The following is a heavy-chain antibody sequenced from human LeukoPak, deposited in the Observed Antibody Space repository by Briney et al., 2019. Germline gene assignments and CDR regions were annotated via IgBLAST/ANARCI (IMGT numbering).Heavy chain of an antibody. CDR2: IYTSGST. V-gene: IGHV4-61*02. Sequence: SETLSLTCTVSGGSISSGSYYWSWIRQPAGKGLEWIGRIYTSGSTKYNPSLKSRVTISVDRSKNQFSLKLSSVTAADTAVYYCASAGQQDAFDIWGQGTMVTVSS. D-gene: IGHD6-13*01. J-gene: IGHJ3*02. CDR3: ASAGQQDAFDI. CDR1: GGSISSGSYY.